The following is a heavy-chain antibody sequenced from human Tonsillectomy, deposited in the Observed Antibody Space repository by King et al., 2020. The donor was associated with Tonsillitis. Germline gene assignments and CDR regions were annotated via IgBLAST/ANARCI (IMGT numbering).Heavy chain of an antibody. D-gene: IGHD1-26*01. V-gene: IGHV4-39*01. CDR3: ARSVSGSFDY. CDR1: GGSISSSDQY. J-gene: IGHJ4*02. Sequence: LQLQESGPGVVKPSETLSLTCTVSGGSISSSDQYWAWIRQPPGKGLEWIGYMYYSGTIFYNPSLKSRITISGGTSENRVSLKLSSVTAADTAVYFCARSVSGSFDYWGQGALVTVSS. CDR2: MYYSGTI.